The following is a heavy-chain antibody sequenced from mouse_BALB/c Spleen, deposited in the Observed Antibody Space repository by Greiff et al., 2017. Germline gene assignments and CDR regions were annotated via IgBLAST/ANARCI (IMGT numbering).Heavy chain of an antibody. CDR1: GFTFSSYA. CDR2: ISSGGST. V-gene: IGHV5-6-5*01. CDR3: ASEVGHYGSSYGYFDV. Sequence: EVQLVESGGGLVKPGGSLKLSCAASGFTFSSYAMSWVRQTPEKRLEWVASISSGGSTYYPDSVKGRFTISRDNARNILYLQMSSLRSEDTAMYDCASEVGHYGSSYGYFDVWGAGTTVTVSS. D-gene: IGHD1-1*01. J-gene: IGHJ1*01.